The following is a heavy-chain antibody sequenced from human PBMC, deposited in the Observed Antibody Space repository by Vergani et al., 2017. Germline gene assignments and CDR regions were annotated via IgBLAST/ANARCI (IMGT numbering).Heavy chain of an antibody. D-gene: IGHD2-2*01. CDR1: GFTFSSYS. CDR2: ISSSNSNM. Sequence: EVQLVESGGGLVKPGGSLRLSCAASGFTFSSYSMNWVRQAPGKGLEWVSFISSSNSNMYYADSVKGRFTISRDNAKNSLYLQMNSLRAEDRAVYYCARTSRPPRPYCSSTSCYVSYGMDVWGQGTTVTVSS. V-gene: IGHV3-21*01. CDR3: ARTSRPPRPYCSSTSCYVSYGMDV. J-gene: IGHJ6*02.